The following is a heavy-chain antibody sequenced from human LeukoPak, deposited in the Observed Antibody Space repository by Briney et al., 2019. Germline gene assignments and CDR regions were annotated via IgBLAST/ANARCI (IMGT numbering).Heavy chain of an antibody. V-gene: IGHV4-34*01. D-gene: IGHD6-13*01. Sequence: SETLPLTCAVYGGSFSGYYWSWIRQPPGKGLEWIGEINHSGSTNYNPSLKSRVTISVDTSKNQFSLKLSSVTAADTAVYYCARGKGVSSSWYLHWFDPWGQGALVTVSS. CDR3: ARGKGVSSSWYLHWFDP. CDR2: INHSGST. CDR1: GGSFSGYY. J-gene: IGHJ5*02.